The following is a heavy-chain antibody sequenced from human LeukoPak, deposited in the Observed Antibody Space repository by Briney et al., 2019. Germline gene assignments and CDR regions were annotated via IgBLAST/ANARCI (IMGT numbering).Heavy chain of an antibody. CDR1: GYTFTGYY. CDR3: ASGSYARDAFDI. D-gene: IGHD1-26*01. J-gene: IGHJ3*02. Sequence: ASVKVSCKASGYTFTGYYMHWVLQAPGQGLEWVGWINPNSGGTNYAQKFQGRVTMTRDTSISTAYMELSRLRSDDTAVYYCASGSYARDAFDIWGQGTMVTVSS. V-gene: IGHV1-2*02. CDR2: INPNSGGT.